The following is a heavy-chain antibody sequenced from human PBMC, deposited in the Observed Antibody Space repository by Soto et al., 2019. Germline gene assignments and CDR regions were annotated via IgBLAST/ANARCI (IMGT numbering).Heavy chain of an antibody. J-gene: IGHJ3*02. D-gene: IGHD3-10*01. V-gene: IGHV4-30-4*01. CDR3: ARVLTGSYYRAFDM. CDR2: IYYSRST. CDR1: GGSISSGAYY. Sequence: PPETLSPTCTVSGGSISSGAYYKSWFLQAPGKWREWSGYIYYSRSTYYNPPLKSQVKISVDTTKTQLSLKLSSVTAAHTAVYHCARVLTGSYYRAFDMWGTGTMVT.